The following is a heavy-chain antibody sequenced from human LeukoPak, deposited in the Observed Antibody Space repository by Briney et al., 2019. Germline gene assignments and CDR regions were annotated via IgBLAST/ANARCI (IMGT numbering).Heavy chain of an antibody. CDR3: AKVRSAADNYGDYGYYYYGTDV. D-gene: IGHD4-17*01. CDR2: ISGSGGST. V-gene: IGHV3-23*01. CDR1: GFTFSSYA. Sequence: GGSLRLSCAASGFTFSSYAMSWVRQAPGKGLEWVSAISGSGGSTYYADTVKGRFTTSRDNSKNTLYLQMNSLRAEDTAVYYCAKVRSAADNYGDYGYYYYGTDVWGQGTTVTVSS. J-gene: IGHJ6*02.